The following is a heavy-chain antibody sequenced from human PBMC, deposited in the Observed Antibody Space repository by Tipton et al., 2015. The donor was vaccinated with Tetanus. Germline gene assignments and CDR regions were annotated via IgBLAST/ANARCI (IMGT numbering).Heavy chain of an antibody. CDR2: IGTAGDT. CDR3: ARGRGAARVRYYYYGMDV. CDR1: GFTFSSYD. Sequence: SLRLSCAASGFTFSSYDMHWVRQATGKGLEWVSAIGTAGDTYYPGSVKGRFTISRENAKNSLYLQMNSLRAGDTAVYYCARGRGAARVRYYYYGMDVWGQGTTVTVSS. V-gene: IGHV3-13*01. D-gene: IGHD6-6*01. J-gene: IGHJ6*02.